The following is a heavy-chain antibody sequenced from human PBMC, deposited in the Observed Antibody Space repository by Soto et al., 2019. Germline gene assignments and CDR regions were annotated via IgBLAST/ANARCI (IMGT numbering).Heavy chain of an antibody. V-gene: IGHV1-2*04. Sequence: QVQLVQSGAEVKKPGASVKVSCKASGYTFTGYYMHWVRQAPGQGLEWMGWINPNSGGTNYAQKCQGWVTMTRDTSISTAYMELSRLRSDDTAVYYCARGGSITIFGVVINSKNWFDPWGQGTLVTVSS. CDR1: GYTFTGYY. CDR3: ARGGSITIFGVVINSKNWFDP. J-gene: IGHJ5*02. D-gene: IGHD3-3*01. CDR2: INPNSGGT.